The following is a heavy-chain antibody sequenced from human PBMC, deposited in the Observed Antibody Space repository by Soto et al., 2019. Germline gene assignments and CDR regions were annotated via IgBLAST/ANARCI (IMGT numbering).Heavy chain of an antibody. V-gene: IGHV3-23*01. D-gene: IGHD3-22*01. CDR2: ISGSGGST. CDR3: AKGYYDSSGYTSESYCYYGMDV. Sequence: GGSLRLSCAASGFTFSSYAMSWVRQAPGKGLEWVSAISGSGGSTYYADSVKGRFTISRDNSKNTLYLQMNSLRAEDTAVYYCAKGYYDSSGYTSESYCYYGMDVWGQGTTVTVSS. CDR1: GFTFSSYA. J-gene: IGHJ6*02.